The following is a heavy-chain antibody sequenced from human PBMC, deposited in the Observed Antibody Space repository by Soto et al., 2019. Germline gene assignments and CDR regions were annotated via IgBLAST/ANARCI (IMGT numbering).Heavy chain of an antibody. CDR2: IIPIFGTA. D-gene: IGHD6-13*01. J-gene: IGHJ4*02. Sequence: ASVKVSCKASGGTFSSYAISWVRQAPGQGLEWMGGIIPIFGTANYAQKFQGRVTITADESTSTAYMELSSLRSEDTAVYYCARGNYSSSWLLFDYWGQGTLVTVSS. CDR3: ARGNYSSSWLLFDY. V-gene: IGHV1-69*13. CDR1: GGTFSSYA.